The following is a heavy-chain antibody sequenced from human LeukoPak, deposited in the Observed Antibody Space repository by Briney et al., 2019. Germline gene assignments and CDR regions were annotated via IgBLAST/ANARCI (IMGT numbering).Heavy chain of an antibody. CDR1: GGSISSYY. V-gene: IGHV4-59*01. CDR3: AREGSGRHWGNYFDY. J-gene: IGHJ4*02. CDR2: IYYSGST. D-gene: IGHD1-26*01. Sequence: PSETLSLTCTVSGGSISSYYWSWIRQPPGKGLEWIGYIYYSGSTNYNPSLKSRVTISVDTSKNQFSLKLSSVTAADTAVYYCAREGSGRHWGNYFDYWGQGTVVTVCS.